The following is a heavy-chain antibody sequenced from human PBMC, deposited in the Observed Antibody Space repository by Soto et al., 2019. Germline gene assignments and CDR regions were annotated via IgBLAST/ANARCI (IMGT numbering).Heavy chain of an antibody. J-gene: IGHJ4*02. V-gene: IGHV3-33*01. CDR2: IWYDGSNK. CDR1: GFTFSSYG. CDR3: ARGEYQLLYGGVLDY. D-gene: IGHD2-2*02. Sequence: GGSLRLSCAASGFTFSSYGMHWVRQAPGKGLEWVAVIWYDGSNKYYADSVKGRFTISRDNSKNTLYLQMNSLRAEATAVYYCARGEYQLLYGGVLDYWGQGTLVTVSS.